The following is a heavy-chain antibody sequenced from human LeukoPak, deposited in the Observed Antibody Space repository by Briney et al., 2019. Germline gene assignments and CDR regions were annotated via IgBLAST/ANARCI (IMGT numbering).Heavy chain of an antibody. CDR2: ISSSSSTI. CDR3: VREGGSGWYETRPY. D-gene: IGHD6-19*01. CDR1: GFTFSSYS. J-gene: IGHJ4*02. V-gene: IGHV3-48*01. Sequence: PGGSLRLSCAASGFTFSSYSMNWVRQAPGKGLEWVSYISSSSSTIYYADSVKGRFTISRDNAKNSLYLQMNSLRAEDTAVYYCVREGGSGWYETRPYWGQGTLVTVSS.